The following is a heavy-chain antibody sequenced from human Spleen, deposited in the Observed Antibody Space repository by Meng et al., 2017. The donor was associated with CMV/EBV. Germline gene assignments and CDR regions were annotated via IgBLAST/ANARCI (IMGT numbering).Heavy chain of an antibody. V-gene: IGHV3-30-3*01. J-gene: IGHJ4*02. D-gene: IGHD2-2*01. CDR1: GFTFSSYA. CDR3: ASSAYCTLTSCSPFDY. CDR2: ISYDGNKK. Sequence: GGSLRLSCAASGFTFSSYAMSWVRQAPGKGLEWVAVISYDGNKKYYADSVKGRFTISRDNSENTLYLQLNSLRTDDTALYYCASSAYCTLTSCSPFDYWGQGTLVTVSS.